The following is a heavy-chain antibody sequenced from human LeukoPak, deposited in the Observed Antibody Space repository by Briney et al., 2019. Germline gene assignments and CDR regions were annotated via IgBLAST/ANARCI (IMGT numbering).Heavy chain of an antibody. J-gene: IGHJ3*01. CDR1: GGSFSGYY. CDR2: IYYSGST. Sequence: PSETLSLTCAVYGGSFSGYYWNWIRQPPGKGLEWIGYIYYSGSTDYNPSLKSRVTMSVDTSKNQFSLKLNSVTAADTAVYYCARGGARGSSAFDVWGQGTMVIVSA. V-gene: IGHV4-59*01. CDR3: ARGGARGSSAFDV. D-gene: IGHD3-10*01.